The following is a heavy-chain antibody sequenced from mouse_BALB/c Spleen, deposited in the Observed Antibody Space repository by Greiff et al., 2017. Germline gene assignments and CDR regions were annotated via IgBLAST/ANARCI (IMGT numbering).Heavy chain of an antibody. CDR2: ISDGGSYT. CDR1: GFTFSDYY. Sequence: EVQLVESGGGLVKTGGSLKLSCAASGFTFSDYYMYWVRQTPEKRLEWVATISDGGSYTYYPDSVKGRFTISRDNAKNNLYLQMSSLKSEDTAMYDCASRTAPYAMDYWGQGTSVTVAS. D-gene: IGHD1-2*01. V-gene: IGHV5-4*02. J-gene: IGHJ4*01. CDR3: ASRTAPYAMDY.